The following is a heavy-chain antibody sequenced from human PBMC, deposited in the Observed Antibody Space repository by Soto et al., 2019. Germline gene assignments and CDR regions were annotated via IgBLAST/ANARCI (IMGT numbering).Heavy chain of an antibody. J-gene: IGHJ4*02. Sequence: QVQLQESGPGLVKPSQTLSLTCTVSGGSISSGDYYWSWIRQPPGKGLEGIGYIYYSGSTYYNPSPKSRVTSSVDTSKNQFSLKLSSVTAADTAVYYCARDSLPFIPSSGVDYWGQGTLVTVSS. CDR3: ARDSLPFIPSSGVDY. V-gene: IGHV4-30-4*01. CDR1: GGSISSGDYY. D-gene: IGHD6-19*01. CDR2: IYYSGST.